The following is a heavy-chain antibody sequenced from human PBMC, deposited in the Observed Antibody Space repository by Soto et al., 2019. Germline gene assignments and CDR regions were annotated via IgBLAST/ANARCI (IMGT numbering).Heavy chain of an antibody. J-gene: IGHJ4*02. D-gene: IGHD3-22*01. Sequence: PGESLRLSCTASGFTFSNYDMGWVRQAPGKGLEWVSSISGSGGSTYYADSVKGRFTISRDNSKNTLYLQMNSLRAEDTAVYYCAKGGGSGYSKYYFDYWGQGTLVTVSS. V-gene: IGHV3-23*01. CDR2: ISGSGGST. CDR1: GFTFSNYD. CDR3: AKGGGSGYSKYYFDY.